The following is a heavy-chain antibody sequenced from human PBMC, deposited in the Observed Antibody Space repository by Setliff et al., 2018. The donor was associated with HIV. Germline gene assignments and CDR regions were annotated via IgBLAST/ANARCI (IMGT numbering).Heavy chain of an antibody. J-gene: IGHJ4*02. CDR1: GGSISSSNW. Sequence: SETLSLTCAVSGGSISSSNWWSWVRQPPGKGLEWIGEIYHGGSTNYNPSLKSRVTISVDKSKNQFSLKLDSVTAADTAVYYCGGSGYYSIDYWGQGTLVTVSS. D-gene: IGHD3-22*01. CDR2: IYHGGST. CDR3: GGSGYYSIDY. V-gene: IGHV4-4*02.